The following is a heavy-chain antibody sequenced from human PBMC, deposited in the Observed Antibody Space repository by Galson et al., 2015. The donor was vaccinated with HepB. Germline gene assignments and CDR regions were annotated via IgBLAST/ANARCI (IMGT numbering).Heavy chain of an antibody. Sequence: QSGAEVKKPGESLKISCTGAGYIFTNYWIGWVRQTPGKGLEWMGIIYPGDSDTRYSPSFQGQVTISADKSISTASLQWSSLRAPDTAIYYCARRGVGSILYAFDIWGQGTMVTVSS. V-gene: IGHV5-51*01. CDR3: ARRGVGSILYAFDI. CDR2: IYPGDSDT. D-gene: IGHD1-26*01. CDR1: GYIFTNYW. J-gene: IGHJ3*02.